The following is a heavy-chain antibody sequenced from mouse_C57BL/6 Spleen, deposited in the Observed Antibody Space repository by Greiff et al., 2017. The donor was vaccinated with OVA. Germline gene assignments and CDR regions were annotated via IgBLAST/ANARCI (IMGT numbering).Heavy chain of an antibody. Sequence: QVQLQQPGAELVMPGASVKLSCKASGYTFTSYWMHWVKQRPGQGLEWIGEIDPSDSYTNYNQKFKGKSTLTVDKSSSTAYMQLSSLTSEDSAVYYCARRYGNCAMDDWGQGTSVTVSS. CDR1: GYTFTSYW. V-gene: IGHV1-69*01. CDR3: ARRYGNCAMDD. D-gene: IGHD2-10*02. CDR2: IDPSDSYT. J-gene: IGHJ4*01.